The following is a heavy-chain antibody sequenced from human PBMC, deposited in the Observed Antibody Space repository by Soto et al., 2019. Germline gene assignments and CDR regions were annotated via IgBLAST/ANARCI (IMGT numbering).Heavy chain of an antibody. CDR2: TSYDGNNT. CDR3: AKDSGYSGYDFYDYYYGMDV. V-gene: IGHV3-30*18. J-gene: IGHJ6*02. CDR1: GFTFSLYG. D-gene: IGHD5-12*01. Sequence: LLVESGGGVVQPGRSLRLSCAASGFTFSLYGLHWVRQAPGKGLEWVAVTSYDGNNTYYADSVKGRFTISRDNSKNTLYLQMNSLRDEDTAVYYWAKDSGYSGYDFYDYYYGMDVWGQGTTVTVSS.